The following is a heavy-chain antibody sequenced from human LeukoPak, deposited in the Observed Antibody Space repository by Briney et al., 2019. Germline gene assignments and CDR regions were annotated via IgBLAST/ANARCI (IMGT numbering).Heavy chain of an antibody. CDR1: GFTFSGYA. J-gene: IGHJ4*02. Sequence: GGSLRLSCAASGFTFSGYAMSWVRQAPGKGLEWVSAISGSGGSTYYADSVKGRFTISRDNSKNTLYLQMNSLRAEDTAVYYCAKHYQLLYRFDYWGQGTLVTVSS. D-gene: IGHD2-2*02. CDR2: ISGSGGST. CDR3: AKHYQLLYRFDY. V-gene: IGHV3-23*01.